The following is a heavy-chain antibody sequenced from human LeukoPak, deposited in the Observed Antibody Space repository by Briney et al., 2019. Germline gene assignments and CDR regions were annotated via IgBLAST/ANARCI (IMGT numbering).Heavy chain of an antibody. V-gene: IGHV4-4*07. CDR3: ARDWAEGSSGWYGY. Sequence: SETLSLTCTVSGGSISSYYWSWIRQPAGKVLEWIGRIYTSGSTNYNPSLKSRVTTSVDTSKNQFSLKLSSVTAADTAVYYCARDWAEGSSGWYGYWGQGTLVTVSS. CDR1: GGSISSYY. J-gene: IGHJ4*02. CDR2: IYTSGST. D-gene: IGHD6-19*01.